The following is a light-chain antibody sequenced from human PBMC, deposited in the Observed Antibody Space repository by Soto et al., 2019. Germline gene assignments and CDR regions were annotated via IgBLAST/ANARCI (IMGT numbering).Light chain of an antibody. CDR2: DTS. Sequence: IVRSQSPLTLSVSPGWIGTLSFSASQSVSSNLAWYQQKPGQAPRLLIYDTSTRATGIPARFSGSGSGTEFTLTISSLQSEDFAVYYCQQYNNWPPITFGQGTRLEI. J-gene: IGKJ5*01. CDR3: QQYNNWPPIT. V-gene: IGKV3-15*01. CDR1: QSVSSN.